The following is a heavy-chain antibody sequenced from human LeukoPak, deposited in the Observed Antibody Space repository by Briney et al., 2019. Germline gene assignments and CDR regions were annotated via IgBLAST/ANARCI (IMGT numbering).Heavy chain of an antibody. CDR1: GFTFSSYA. D-gene: IGHD6-19*01. V-gene: IGHV3-30-3*01. CDR2: ISYDGSNK. CDR3: ARDSSPQYLAVAGNWFDP. Sequence: GGSLRLSCAASGFTFSSYAMHWVRQAPGKGLEWVAVISYDGSNKYYADSVKGRFTISRDNSKNTLYLQMNSLRAEDTAVYYCARDSSPQYLAVAGNWFDPWGQGTLVTVSS. J-gene: IGHJ5*02.